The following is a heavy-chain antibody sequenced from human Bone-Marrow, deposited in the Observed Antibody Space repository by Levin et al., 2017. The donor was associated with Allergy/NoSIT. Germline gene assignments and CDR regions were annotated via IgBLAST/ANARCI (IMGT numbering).Heavy chain of an antibody. D-gene: IGHD6-13*01. Sequence: ASVKVSCTVSGYTFTDYDIHWVRQTPGQGLEWIGWIDPTRGDTKFAEKFHARVVLTRNSSISTAYMELGRLRSDDTALYYCARGGTSSNDYWGQGTLVTVSS. CDR1: GYTFTDYD. CDR3: ARGGTSSNDY. J-gene: IGHJ4*02. V-gene: IGHV1-2*02. CDR2: IDPTRGDT.